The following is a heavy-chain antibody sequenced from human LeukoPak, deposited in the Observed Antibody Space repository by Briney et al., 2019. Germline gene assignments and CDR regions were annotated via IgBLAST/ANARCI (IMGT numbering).Heavy chain of an antibody. CDR2: IYRDGST. D-gene: IGHD1-26*01. CDR3: ARGIMGATSFDY. V-gene: IGHV3-66*01. CDR1: GLTVNSNY. Sequence: PGGSLSLSCAASGLTVNSNYMSWVRQAPGKGLEWVSVIYRDGSTYYADSVKGRFTISRDNSKNTLYVQMNSLRADDTAVYYCARGIMGATSFDYWGQGTLVTVSS. J-gene: IGHJ4*02.